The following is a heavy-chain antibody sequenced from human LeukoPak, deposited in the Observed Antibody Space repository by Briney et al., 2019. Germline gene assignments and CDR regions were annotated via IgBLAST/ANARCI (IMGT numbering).Heavy chain of an antibody. J-gene: IGHJ4*02. CDR3: ARDHSSGWYSDYFDY. CDR1: GFTFSSYG. V-gene: IGHV3-33*01. Sequence: PGGSLRLSCAASGFTFSSYGMHWVRQAPDKGLEWVAVIWYDGSKKYYADSVKGRFTISRDNSKNTLYLQMNSLRAEDTAVYYCARDHSSGWYSDYFDYWGQGTLVTVSS. CDR2: IWYDGSKK. D-gene: IGHD6-19*01.